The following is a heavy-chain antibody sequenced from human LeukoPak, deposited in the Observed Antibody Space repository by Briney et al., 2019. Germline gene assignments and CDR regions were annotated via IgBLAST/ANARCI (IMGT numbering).Heavy chain of an antibody. V-gene: IGHV4-34*01. J-gene: IGHJ4*02. CDR1: GGSFSGYY. D-gene: IGHD3-22*01. CDR3: ARSALTMMNRKLDY. Sequence: SETLSLTCAVYGGSFSGYYWSWIRQPPGKGLEWIGEINHSGSTNYNPSLKSRVTISVDTSKNQFSLKLSSVTAADTAVYYCARSALTMMNRKLDYWGQGTLVTVSS. CDR2: INHSGST.